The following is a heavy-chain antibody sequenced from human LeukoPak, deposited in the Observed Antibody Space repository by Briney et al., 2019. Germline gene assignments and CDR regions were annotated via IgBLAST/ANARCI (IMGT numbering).Heavy chain of an antibody. CDR2: IAYDGSNK. J-gene: IGHJ4*03. Sequence: PGRSLRLSCAASGFTFSSFAMHWVRQAPGKGLEWVAVIAYDGSNKYYADSVKGRFSISRDNSKNTLYLQMNSLRAEDTAVYYCAREGAAMVHGFFDFWGXXTLXIVSS. V-gene: IGHV3-30-3*01. CDR3: AREGAAMVHGFFDF. CDR1: GFTFSSFA. D-gene: IGHD5-18*01.